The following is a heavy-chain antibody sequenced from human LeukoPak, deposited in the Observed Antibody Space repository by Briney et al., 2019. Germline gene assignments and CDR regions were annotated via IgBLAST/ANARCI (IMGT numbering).Heavy chain of an antibody. CDR3: AGERRDGYNYY. J-gene: IGHJ4*02. D-gene: IGHD5-12*01. CDR1: GGSIGSYY. V-gene: IGHV4-59*01. Sequence: SETLSLTCTLSGGSIGSYYWSWIRQPPGKGLEWIGYIYYSGSTNYNPSLKSRVTISVDTSKNQFSLKLSSVTAADTAVYYCAGERRDGYNYYWGQGTLVTVSS. CDR2: IYYSGST.